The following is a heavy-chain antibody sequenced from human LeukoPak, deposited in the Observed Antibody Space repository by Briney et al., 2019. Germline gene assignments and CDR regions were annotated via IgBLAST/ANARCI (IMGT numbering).Heavy chain of an antibody. CDR2: IKHDGSIT. CDR3: ARDPTLDF. J-gene: IGHJ4*02. CDR1: GFTFSSYW. Sequence: GGSLRLSCTASGFTFSSYWMFWVRQAPGKGLVWVSRIKHDGSITNYADSVKGRFTISRNNAKNTLFLQMNSLRVEDTAMYFCARDPTLDFWGQGTLVTVSS. V-gene: IGHV3-74*01.